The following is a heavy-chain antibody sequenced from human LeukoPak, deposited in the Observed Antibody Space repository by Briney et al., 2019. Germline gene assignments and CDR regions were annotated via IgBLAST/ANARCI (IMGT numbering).Heavy chain of an antibody. CDR1: GFTFSSHG. J-gene: IGHJ4*02. CDR3: AKALTSGWYKAFDY. V-gene: IGHV3-30*02. D-gene: IGHD6-19*01. CDR2: IRYDGSNK. Sequence: GGSPRLSCAASGFTFSSHGMHWVRQAPGKGLEWVAFIRYDGSNKYYADSVKGRFTISRDNSKNTLYLQMNSLRAEDTAVYYCAKALTSGWYKAFDYWGQGTLVTVSS.